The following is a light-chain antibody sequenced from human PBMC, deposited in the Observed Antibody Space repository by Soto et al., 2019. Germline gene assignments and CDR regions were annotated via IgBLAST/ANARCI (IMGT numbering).Light chain of an antibody. CDR3: RSYDSSLSGSVV. Sequence: QSVLTQPPSVPGAPGQRVTISCTGSSSNIGAGYDVHWYQQLPGTAPKLLIYGNSNRPSGVPDRFSGSKSGTSASLAITGLQAEGEADYYCRSYDSSLSGSVVFGGGTKLTVL. J-gene: IGLJ2*01. CDR1: SSNIGAGYD. CDR2: GNS. V-gene: IGLV1-40*01.